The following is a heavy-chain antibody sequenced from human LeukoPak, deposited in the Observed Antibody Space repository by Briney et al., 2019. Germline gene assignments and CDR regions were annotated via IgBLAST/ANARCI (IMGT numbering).Heavy chain of an antibody. V-gene: IGHV3-23*01. CDR1: GFTFSSYA. Sequence: GGSLRLSCAASGFTFSSYAMNWVRQAPVKGLEWVSAIGTSGVSTFYADSVKGRFTISRDNSKNTLYLQMNSLRAEDTAVYYCAKKGYYDGSGYYMYYFDHWGQGTLVTVSS. CDR2: IGTSGVST. CDR3: AKKGYYDGSGYYMYYFDH. J-gene: IGHJ4*02. D-gene: IGHD3-22*01.